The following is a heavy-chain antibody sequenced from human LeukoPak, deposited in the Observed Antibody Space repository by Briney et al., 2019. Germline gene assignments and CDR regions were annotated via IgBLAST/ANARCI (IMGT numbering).Heavy chain of an antibody. CDR1: GFTFSSYA. CDR3: AKEAPFDCSSTSCGFDY. V-gene: IGHV3-23*01. CDR2: ISGSGGST. Sequence: PGGSLRLSCAASGFTFSSYAMSWVRQAPGKGLEWVSAISGSGGSTYYADSVKSRFTISRDNSKNTLYLQMNSLRAEDTAVYYCAKEAPFDCSSTSCGFDYWGQGTLVTVSS. J-gene: IGHJ4*02. D-gene: IGHD2-2*01.